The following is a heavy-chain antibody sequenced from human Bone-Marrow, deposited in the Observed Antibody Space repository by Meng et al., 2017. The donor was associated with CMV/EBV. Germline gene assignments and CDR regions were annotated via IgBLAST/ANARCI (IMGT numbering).Heavy chain of an antibody. Sequence: ASVKVSCKASGYRFSSYGISWVRQAPGQGLEWMGWISGIAGHTNDAQEFQGRVTMTIDTPTSTAYMEMRSLRSDDTAVYLCARDSDGYNGQDFWGRGTLVTVSS. CDR3: ARDSDGYNGQDF. D-gene: IGHD5-24*01. V-gene: IGHV1-18*01. CDR2: ISGIAGHT. CDR1: GYRFSSYG. J-gene: IGHJ4*02.